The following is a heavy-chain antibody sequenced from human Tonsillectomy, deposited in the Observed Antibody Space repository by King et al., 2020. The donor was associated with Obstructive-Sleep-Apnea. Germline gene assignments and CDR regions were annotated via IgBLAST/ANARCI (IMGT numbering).Heavy chain of an antibody. D-gene: IGHD1-26*01. J-gene: IGHJ4*02. V-gene: IGHV3-30*02. CDR2: IRYDGSNK. CDR1: GFSFSSYG. CDR3: AIREGLPDY. Sequence: VQLVESGGGVVQPGGSLRLSCAASGFSFSSYGNHWVRQAPGKGLEWVTFIRYDGSNKYYADPVKGRFTVSRDNSKNTLYLQMKSLRPEDTAVYYCAIREGLPDYWGRGTLVTVSS.